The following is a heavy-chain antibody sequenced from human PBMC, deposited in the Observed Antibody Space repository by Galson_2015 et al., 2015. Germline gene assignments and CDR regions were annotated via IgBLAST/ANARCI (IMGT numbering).Heavy chain of an antibody. D-gene: IGHD3-3*01. CDR1: GFTFSSYA. V-gene: IGHV3-30-3*01. CDR2: ISYDGSNK. Sequence: SLRLSCAASGFTFSSYAMHWVRQAPGKGLEWVAVISYDGSNKYYADSVKGRFTISRDNSKNTLYLQMNSLRAEDTAVYYCASERVRFLDLTFDYWG. CDR3: ASERVRFLDLTFDY. J-gene: IGHJ4*01.